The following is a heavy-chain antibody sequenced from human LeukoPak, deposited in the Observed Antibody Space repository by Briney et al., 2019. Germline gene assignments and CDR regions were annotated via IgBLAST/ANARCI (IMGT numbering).Heavy chain of an antibody. Sequence: GGSLRLSCAASGFTFSSYEMNWVRQAPGKGLEWVSYISSSGSNIYYEDSVKGRFTISRDNAKNSLYLQMNSLRAEDTAVYYCAARSGRIQLVSDYWGQGTPVTVSS. CDR1: GFTFSSYE. D-gene: IGHD5-18*01. J-gene: IGHJ4*02. CDR2: ISSSGSNI. V-gene: IGHV3-48*03. CDR3: AARSGRIQLVSDY.